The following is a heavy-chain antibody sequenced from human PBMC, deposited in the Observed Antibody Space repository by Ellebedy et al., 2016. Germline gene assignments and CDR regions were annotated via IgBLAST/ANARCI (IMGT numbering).Heavy chain of an antibody. Sequence: GESLKISXAASGFTFSSYGMHWVRQAPGKGLEWVAVISYDGSNKYYADSVKGRFTISRDNSKNTLYLQMNSLRAEDTAVYYCARDHDGSGMDVWGQGTTVTVSS. D-gene: IGHD3-10*01. CDR2: ISYDGSNK. CDR1: GFTFSSYG. CDR3: ARDHDGSGMDV. V-gene: IGHV3-30*03. J-gene: IGHJ6*02.